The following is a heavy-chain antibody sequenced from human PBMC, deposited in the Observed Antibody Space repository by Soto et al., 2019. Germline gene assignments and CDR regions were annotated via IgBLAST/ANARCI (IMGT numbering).Heavy chain of an antibody. V-gene: IGHV1-46*01. CDR2: INPSGTRT. D-gene: IGHD2-15*01. J-gene: IGHJ4*02. Sequence: QVQLVQSGAEVQKPGASVKVSCKASGYTFTSYYMHWVRQAPGQGLEWMGIINPSGTRTTYAQKFQGSVTMTRDTSTSTVYMELTSRRSDDTAVYYCARSACSGGTCYQGHFDYWGQGTLVTVSS. CDR1: GYTFTSYY. CDR3: ARSACSGGTCYQGHFDY.